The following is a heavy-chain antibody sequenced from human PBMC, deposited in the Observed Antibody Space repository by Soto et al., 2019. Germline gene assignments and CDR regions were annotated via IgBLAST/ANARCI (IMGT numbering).Heavy chain of an antibody. CDR1: GYTFTGYY. CDR3: ARDETYSYGYYYYSGMAV. D-gene: IGHD5-18*01. Sequence: ASVKVSCKASGYTFTGYYMRWVRQAPGQGLEWMGWINPNSGVTNYAQKFQGRVTMTRDTSISRAYMELSRLRSDDTAVYYCARDETYSYGYYYYSGMAVWGQGTTVTVSS. V-gene: IGHV1-2*02. J-gene: IGHJ6*02. CDR2: INPNSGVT.